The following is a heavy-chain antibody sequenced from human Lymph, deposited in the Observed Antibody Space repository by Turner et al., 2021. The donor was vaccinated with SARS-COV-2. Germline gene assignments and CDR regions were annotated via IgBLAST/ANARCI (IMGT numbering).Heavy chain of an antibody. V-gene: IGHV3-30*04. D-gene: IGHD3-10*01. J-gene: IGHJ6*02. Sequence: VRLVGSGEGWVQPGGPLRLPCPAPGFTFSTYAIYWVRQAPGKGLEWVAVISYDGSNKYYADSVKGRFTISRDNSKNTLYLQMNSLRAEDTAVYYCARYASGGYFYYGMDVWGQGTTVTVSS. CDR2: ISYDGSNK. CDR3: ARYASGGYFYYGMDV. CDR1: GFTFSTYA.